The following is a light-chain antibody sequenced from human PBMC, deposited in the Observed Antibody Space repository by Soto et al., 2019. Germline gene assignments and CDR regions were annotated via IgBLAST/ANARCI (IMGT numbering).Light chain of an antibody. J-gene: IGKJ4*01. Sequence: DIQLTQSPSSLSASVGDEVTITCRASQGISHYLTWYQQKPGRAPTLLIYGVSTLQSGVPSRFSGGGSGTDFTPTISNLQLEDFATYYCQQSYDAQFTFGGGTKVDIK. CDR1: QGISHY. CDR3: QQSYDAQFT. V-gene: IGKV1-39*01. CDR2: GVS.